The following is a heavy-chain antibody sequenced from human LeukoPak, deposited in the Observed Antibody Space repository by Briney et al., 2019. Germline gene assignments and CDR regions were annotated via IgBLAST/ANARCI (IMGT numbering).Heavy chain of an antibody. V-gene: IGHV3-21*01. CDR1: GFTFSSYS. CDR3: ARDSDEYYYGSGSPHDY. Sequence: GGSLRLSCAASGFTFSSYSMNWVRQAPGKGLEWVSSISSSSSYIYYADSVKGRFTISRDNAKNSLYLQMNSLRAEDTAVYYCARDSDEYYYGSGSPHDYWGQGAQVIVSS. J-gene: IGHJ4*02. CDR2: ISSSSSYI. D-gene: IGHD3-10*01.